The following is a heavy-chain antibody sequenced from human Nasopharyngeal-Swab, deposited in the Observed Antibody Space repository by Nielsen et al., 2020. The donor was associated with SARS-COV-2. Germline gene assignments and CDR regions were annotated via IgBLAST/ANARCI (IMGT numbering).Heavy chain of an antibody. V-gene: IGHV1-18*01. CDR1: GYTFKNYG. D-gene: IGHD1-7*01. CDR3: ARDVSGNYRLDS. CDR2: ISSYNDDI. J-gene: IGHJ4*02. Sequence: ASVKVSCKASGYTFKNYGITWVRQAPGQGLQWVAWISSYNDDINYAQKFQGRVTVTTDTSTSTAYMDLSSLRSEDTAVYFCARDVSGNYRLDSWGQGTLVTVSS.